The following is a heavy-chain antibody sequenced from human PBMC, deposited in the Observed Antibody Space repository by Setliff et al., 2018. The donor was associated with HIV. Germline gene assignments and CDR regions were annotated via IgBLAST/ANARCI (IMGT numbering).Heavy chain of an antibody. CDR1: GDTFTKYG. CDR2: ISTYNGNT. D-gene: IGHD1-26*01. CDR3: AIDNRGGVGAPYYFDY. J-gene: IGHJ4*02. V-gene: IGHV1-18*01. Sequence: GASVKVSCKASGDTFTKYGISWVRQAPGQGLEWMGWISTYNGNTNYAQKLQGRVTMTTDTSTSTAYMELRSLRSDDTATYYCAIDNRGGVGAPYYFDYWGQGARVTVSS.